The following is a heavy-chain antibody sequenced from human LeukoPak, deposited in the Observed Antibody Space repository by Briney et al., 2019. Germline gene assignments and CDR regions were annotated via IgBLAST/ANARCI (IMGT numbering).Heavy chain of an antibody. J-gene: IGHJ4*02. V-gene: IGHV3-30*18. CDR3: ANKGYCSGGSCYSVSLFDY. CDR1: GFTFSSYG. D-gene: IGHD2-15*01. Sequence: GGSLRLSCAASGFTFSSYGMHWVRQAPGKGLEWVAVISYDGSNKYYADSVKGRFTISRDNSKNTLYLQMNSLRAEDTAVYYCANKGYCSGGSCYSVSLFDYWGQGTLVTVSS. CDR2: ISYDGSNK.